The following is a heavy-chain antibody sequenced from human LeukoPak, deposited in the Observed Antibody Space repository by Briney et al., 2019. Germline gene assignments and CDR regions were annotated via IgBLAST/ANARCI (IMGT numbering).Heavy chain of an antibody. J-gene: IGHJ3*02. Sequence: GGSLRLSCAASGFTFSSYEMNWVRQAPGKGLGWVSYISSSGSTIYYADPVKGRFTISRDNAKNSLYLQMNSLRAEDTAVYYCARDNPLYSSGWSLFGAFDIWGQGTMVTVSS. CDR3: ARDNPLYSSGWSLFGAFDI. D-gene: IGHD6-19*01. CDR2: ISSSGSTI. V-gene: IGHV3-48*03. CDR1: GFTFSSYE.